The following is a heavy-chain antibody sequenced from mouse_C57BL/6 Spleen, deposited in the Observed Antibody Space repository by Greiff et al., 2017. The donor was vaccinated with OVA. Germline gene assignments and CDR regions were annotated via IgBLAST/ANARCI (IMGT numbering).Heavy chain of an antibody. Sequence: QVQLQQSGAELVKPGASVKMSCKASGYTFTSYWITWVKQRPGQGLEWIGDIYPGSGSTNYNEKFKSKATLTVDTSSSTAYMQLSSLTSEDSAVYYCERGRGLPLAMDYWGQGTSVTVSS. CDR1: GYTFTSYW. CDR3: ERGRGLPLAMDY. CDR2: IYPGSGST. D-gene: IGHD2-10*01. V-gene: IGHV1-55*01. J-gene: IGHJ4*01.